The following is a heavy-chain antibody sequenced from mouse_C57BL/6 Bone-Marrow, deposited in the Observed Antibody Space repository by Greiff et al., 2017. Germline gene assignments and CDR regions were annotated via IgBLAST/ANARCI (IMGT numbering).Heavy chain of an antibody. V-gene: IGHV14-4*01. D-gene: IGHD3-2*02. CDR3: TGTAQATAY. CDR1: GFNIKDDY. CDR2: IDPENGDT. Sequence: VKLQQSGAELVRPGASVKLSCTASGFNIKDDYMHWVKQRPEQGLEWIGWIDPENGDTEYASKFQGKATITADTSSNTAYLQLSSLTSEDTAVYYCTGTAQATAYWGQGTLVTVSA. J-gene: IGHJ3*01.